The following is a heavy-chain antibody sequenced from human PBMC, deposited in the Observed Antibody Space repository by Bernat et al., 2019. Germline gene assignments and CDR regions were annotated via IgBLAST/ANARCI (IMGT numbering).Heavy chain of an antibody. J-gene: IGHJ4*02. CDR1: GFTFSSYG. CDR2: ISYDGSNK. V-gene: IGHV3-30*03. CDR3: ARDPYFGSGYFDY. Sequence: QVQLVESGGGVVQPGRSLRLSCAASGFTFSSYGMHWVRQAPGKGLEWVAVISYDGSNKYYADSVKGRFTISRDNSKNTLYLQMNSLRAEDTAVYYCARDPYFGSGYFDYWGQGTLVTVSS. D-gene: IGHD2-21*01.